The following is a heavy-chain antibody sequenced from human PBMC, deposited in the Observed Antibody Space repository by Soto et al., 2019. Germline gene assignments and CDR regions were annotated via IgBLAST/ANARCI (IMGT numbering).Heavy chain of an antibody. J-gene: IGHJ4*02. CDR3: ARGYSSGPDY. Sequence: PGGSLRLSCAASGFSFSSYWMHWVRQVPGKGLVWVSRIKSDGSTTTYADSVKGRFTIFRHNAKNTLYLQLNSLRAEDTALYYCARGYSSGPDYWGQGTLVTVSS. D-gene: IGHD3-22*01. CDR1: GFSFSSYW. CDR2: IKSDGSTT. V-gene: IGHV3-74*01.